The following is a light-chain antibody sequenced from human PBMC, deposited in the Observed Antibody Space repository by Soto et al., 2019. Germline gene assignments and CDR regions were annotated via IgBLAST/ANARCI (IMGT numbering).Light chain of an antibody. Sequence: DIQMTQSPSTLSASVGDRVTITCRASQSISSWLAWYQQKPGKAPKLLIYKASSLESGVPSRFSGSGSGTEFTLTISRLQPDDLANYYCQQYNTYYTFGQGTKLEIK. V-gene: IGKV1-5*03. CDR3: QQYNTYYT. CDR2: KAS. CDR1: QSISSW. J-gene: IGKJ2*01.